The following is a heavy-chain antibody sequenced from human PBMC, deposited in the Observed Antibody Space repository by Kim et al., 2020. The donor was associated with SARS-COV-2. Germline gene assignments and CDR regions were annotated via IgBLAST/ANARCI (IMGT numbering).Heavy chain of an antibody. CDR3: ARLNNWVYDAFDI. J-gene: IGHJ3*02. V-gene: IGHV4-59*08. Sequence: YNPTLKSRVTISVDTSKNQFSLKLSSVTAADPAVYYCARLNNWVYDAFDIWGQGTMVTVSS. D-gene: IGHD1-20*01.